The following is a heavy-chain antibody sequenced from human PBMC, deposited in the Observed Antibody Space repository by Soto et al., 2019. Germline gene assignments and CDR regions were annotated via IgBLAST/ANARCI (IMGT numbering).Heavy chain of an antibody. J-gene: IGHJ4*02. CDR3: ARDSGKSDY. CDR1: GFTFTTYW. CDR2: IKQDGSER. Sequence: GGSLRLSCAASGFTFTTYWMAWVRQAPGKGLEWVANIKQDGSERYYVDSVKGRFTISRDNAKSSLYLQMNSLRAEDTAVYYCARDSGKSDYWGQGTLVTVSS. D-gene: IGHD1-1*01. V-gene: IGHV3-7*01.